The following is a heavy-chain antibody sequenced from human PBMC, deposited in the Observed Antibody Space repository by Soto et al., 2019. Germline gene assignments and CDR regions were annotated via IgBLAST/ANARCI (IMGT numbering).Heavy chain of an antibody. V-gene: IGHV4-30-4*01. CDR1: GGSISSGDYY. CDR2: IYYSGST. D-gene: IGHD1-1*01. J-gene: IGHJ6*02. Sequence: QVQLQESGPGLVKPSQTLSLTCTVSGGSISSGDYYWSWIRQPPGKGLEWIGYIYYSGSTYYNPSLKRRVTISVDTSKNQFSLKLSSVTAADTAVYYCARVDNWSDLPYYYYGMDVCGQGTTVTVSS. CDR3: ARVDNWSDLPYYYYGMDV.